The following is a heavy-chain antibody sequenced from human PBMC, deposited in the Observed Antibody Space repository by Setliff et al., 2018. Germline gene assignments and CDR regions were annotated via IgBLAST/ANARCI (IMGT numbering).Heavy chain of an antibody. V-gene: IGHV1-3*01. Sequence: GASVKVSCKASGYIFKSYGISWVRQAPGQSLEWMGWITAGNGDTKYSQKFQGRITITRDTSASTFYMELSSLRSEDTALYSCAASVGGAPYYYGLDVWGQGTTVTVSS. J-gene: IGHJ6*02. CDR3: AASVGGAPYYYGLDV. CDR2: ITAGNGDT. D-gene: IGHD2-15*01. CDR1: GYIFKSYG.